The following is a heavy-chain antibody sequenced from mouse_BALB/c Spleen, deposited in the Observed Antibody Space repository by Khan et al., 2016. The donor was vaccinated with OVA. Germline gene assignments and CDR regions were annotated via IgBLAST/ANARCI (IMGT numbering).Heavy chain of an antibody. CDR3: AGPRVGYFAV. Sequence: QVQLKQSGPDLVAPSQSLSITCTVSGFSFTSYGVHWVRQPPGKGLEWLVVIWSDGISTSNSALKSSLSICQDNSKSHVFLQLNSHQIDETVLYYCAGPRVGYFAVWGAGATVTDSS. V-gene: IGHV2-6-2*01. D-gene: IGHD3-1*01. CDR1: GFSFTSYG. CDR2: IWSDGIS. J-gene: IGHJ1*01.